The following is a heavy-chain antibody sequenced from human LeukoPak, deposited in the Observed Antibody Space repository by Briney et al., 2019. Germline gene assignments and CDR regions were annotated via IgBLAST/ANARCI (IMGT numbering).Heavy chain of an antibody. J-gene: IGHJ6*03. CDR3: ARGPLRGCSGGSCFPHYMDV. Sequence: SETLSLTCAVYGGSFSGYYWSWIRQPPGKGLEWIGEINHSGSTNYNPSLRSRVSISVDMSKNQVSLKLSSVTAADTAVYYCARGPLRGCSGGSCFPHYMDVWGKGTTVTVSS. CDR2: INHSGST. CDR1: GGSFSGYY. V-gene: IGHV4-34*01. D-gene: IGHD2-15*01.